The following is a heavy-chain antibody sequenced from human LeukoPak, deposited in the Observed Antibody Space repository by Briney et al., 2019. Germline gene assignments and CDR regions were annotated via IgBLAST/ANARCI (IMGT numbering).Heavy chain of an antibody. CDR1: GFTFSSYE. V-gene: IGHV3-21*01. Sequence: PGGSLRLSCAASGFTFSSYEMNWVRQAPGKGLEWVSSISSSSSYIYYADSVKGRFTISRDNAKNSLYLQMNSLRAEDTAVYYCARSGFYYYYGMDVWGKGTTVTVSP. CDR3: ARSGFYYYYGMDV. CDR2: ISSSSSYI. D-gene: IGHD1-1*01. J-gene: IGHJ6*04.